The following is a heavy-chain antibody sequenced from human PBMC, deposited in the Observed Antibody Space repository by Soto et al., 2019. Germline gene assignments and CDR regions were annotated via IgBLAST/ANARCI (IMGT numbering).Heavy chain of an antibody. Sequence: LRLSCEGSGFTFSAYAMNWVRPAAGKGLEWVSYIRSSCDTLYYADSVKGRFTISRDNAKNSEYLQVNNLRDEDTAVYYCARDWDIVILSVPIPNHNYGTDVWGQRTTVTVS. V-gene: IGHV3-48*02. CDR1: GFTFSAYA. CDR2: IRSSCDTL. CDR3: ARDWDIVILSVPIPNHNYGTDV. D-gene: IGHD2-15*01. J-gene: IGHJ6*02.